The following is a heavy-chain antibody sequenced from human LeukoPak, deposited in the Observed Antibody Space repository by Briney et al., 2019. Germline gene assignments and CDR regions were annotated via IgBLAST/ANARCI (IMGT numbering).Heavy chain of an antibody. CDR3: ARNEPIYCGGDCYSGYQFDY. D-gene: IGHD2-21*02. Sequence: GSLRLSCAASGFTFSSYWMSWVRQAPGKGLEWVANIKQDGSEKYYVDSVKGRFTISRDNAKNSLYLQMNSLRAEDTAVYYCARNEPIYCGGDCYSGYQFDYWGQGTLVTVSS. J-gene: IGHJ4*02. CDR2: IKQDGSEK. V-gene: IGHV3-7*01. CDR1: GFTFSSYW.